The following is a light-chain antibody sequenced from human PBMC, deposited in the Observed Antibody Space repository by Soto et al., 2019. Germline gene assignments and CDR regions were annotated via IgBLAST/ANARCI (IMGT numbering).Light chain of an antibody. J-gene: IGKJ2*01. V-gene: IGKV3-15*01. Sequence: EIVMTQSPATLSVSPGGSATLSCRASQHVSSNFAWYRQKPGQAPTRLIYRASTRAPGIPARFSGSGSGTEFTLTISSLQSEDFAVYYCQQYNNWPYTFGQGTKLEIK. CDR1: QHVSSN. CDR3: QQYNNWPYT. CDR2: RAS.